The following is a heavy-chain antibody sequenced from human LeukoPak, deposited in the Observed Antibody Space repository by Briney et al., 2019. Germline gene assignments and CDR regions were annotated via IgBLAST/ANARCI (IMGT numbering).Heavy chain of an antibody. CDR2: IFHTGIT. CDR1: GASMTAAY. Sequence: SETLSLTCSVSGASMTAAYWAWIRQPPGKGLEYIGYIFHTGITKSSPSLTGRATLSLDTSKNQFSLRLTSVTAADTAIYYCARFARVPDSWGQGILVTVSS. D-gene: IGHD2-21*01. CDR3: ARFARVPDS. J-gene: IGHJ4*02. V-gene: IGHV4-59*01.